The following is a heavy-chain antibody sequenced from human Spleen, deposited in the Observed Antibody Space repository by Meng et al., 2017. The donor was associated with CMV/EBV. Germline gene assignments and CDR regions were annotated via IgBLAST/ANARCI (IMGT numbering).Heavy chain of an antibody. CDR1: GGSFSGYY. CDR3: ARDADYDLGYFQH. Sequence: SQTLSLTCAVYGGSFSGYYWSWIRQPPGKGLEWIGYIYYNGISHYNPSLKSRVTMSVDTSKNQFSLRLSSVTAADTAVYYCARDADYDLGYFQHWGQGSLVTVSS. J-gene: IGHJ1*01. CDR2: IYYNGIS. D-gene: IGHD3-3*01. V-gene: IGHV4-59*01.